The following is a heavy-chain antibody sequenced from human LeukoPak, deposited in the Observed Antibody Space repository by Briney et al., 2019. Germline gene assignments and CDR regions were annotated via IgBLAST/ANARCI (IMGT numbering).Heavy chain of an antibody. CDR3: ARNQRVYDSSGYYHGGFDY. D-gene: IGHD3-22*01. Sequence: SETLSLTCTVSGGSISSSSYYWGWIRQPPGKGLEWIRSIYYSGSTYYNPSLKSRVTISVDTSKNQFSLKLSSVTAADTAVYYCARNQRVYDSSGYYHGGFDYWGQGTLVTVSS. CDR2: IYYSGST. CDR1: GGSISSSSYY. V-gene: IGHV4-39*07. J-gene: IGHJ4*02.